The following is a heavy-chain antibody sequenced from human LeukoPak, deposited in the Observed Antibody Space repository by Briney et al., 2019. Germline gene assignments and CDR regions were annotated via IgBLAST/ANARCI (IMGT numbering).Heavy chain of an antibody. Sequence: GRSLRLSCAASGFTFSSYAMHWVRQAPGKGLEWVAVISYDGSNKYYADSVKGRFTISRDNSKNTLYLQMNSLRAEDTAVYYCARGNYYDSSGYPDAFDIWGQGTMVTVSS. V-gene: IGHV3-30-3*01. D-gene: IGHD3-22*01. CDR3: ARGNYYDSSGYPDAFDI. CDR1: GFTFSSYA. J-gene: IGHJ3*02. CDR2: ISYDGSNK.